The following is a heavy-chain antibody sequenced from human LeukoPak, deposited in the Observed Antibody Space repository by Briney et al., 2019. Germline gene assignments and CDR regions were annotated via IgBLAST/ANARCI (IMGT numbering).Heavy chain of an antibody. J-gene: IGHJ4*02. CDR2: VKQDGSEN. Sequence: PGGSLRLSCAASGFTFSTYYMTWVRQAPGKGLEWVAGVKQDGSENYYVDSVKGRFTISRDNSQNSLYLQMNSLRAEDTAVYFCARERYCTTSACYVGVPFDCWGQGTLVTVSS. D-gene: IGHD2-8*01. CDR1: GFTFSTYY. V-gene: IGHV3-7*01. CDR3: ARERYCTTSACYVGVPFDC.